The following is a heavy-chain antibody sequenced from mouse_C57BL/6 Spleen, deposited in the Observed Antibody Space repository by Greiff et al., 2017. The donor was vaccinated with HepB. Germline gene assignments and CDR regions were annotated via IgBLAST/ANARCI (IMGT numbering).Heavy chain of an antibody. CDR3: ARNPYYGSSYGDY. Sequence: QVQLKQSGPELVKPGASVKISCKASGYAFSSSWMNWVKQRPGKGLEWIGRIYPGDGDTNYNGKFKGKATLTADKSSSTAYMQLSSLTSEDSAVYFCARNPYYGSSYGDYWGQGTTLTVSS. V-gene: IGHV1-82*01. CDR2: IYPGDGDT. CDR1: GYAFSSSW. J-gene: IGHJ2*01. D-gene: IGHD1-1*01.